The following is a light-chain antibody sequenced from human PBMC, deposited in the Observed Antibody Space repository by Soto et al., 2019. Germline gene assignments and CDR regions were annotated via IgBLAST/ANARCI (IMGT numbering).Light chain of an antibody. CDR2: GAS. Sequence: DILMTQSPATLSVSPGGRATLSCRASQSVTSNLAWYQQKPGQAPRLLIYGASTRATDISARFSGSGSGTEFTLTISSLQSEDYAVYYCQQYNNWPRTFGQGTKVDIK. J-gene: IGKJ1*01. CDR1: QSVTSN. V-gene: IGKV3-15*01. CDR3: QQYNNWPRT.